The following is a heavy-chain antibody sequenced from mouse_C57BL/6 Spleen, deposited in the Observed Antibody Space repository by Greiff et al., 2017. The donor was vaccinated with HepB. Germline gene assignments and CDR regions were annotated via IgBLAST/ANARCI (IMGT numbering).Heavy chain of an antibody. J-gene: IGHJ3*01. CDR1: GYTFTSYW. V-gene: IGHV1-50*01. D-gene: IGHD3-3*01. CDR2: IDPSDSYT. CDR3: ARGMRASQSTWFAY. Sequence: QVQLQQPGAELVKPGASVKLSCKASGYTFTSYWMQWVKQRPGQGLEWIGEIDPSDSYTNYNQKFKGKATLTVDTSSSTAYMQLSSLTSEDSAVYYCARGMRASQSTWFAYWGQGTLVTVSA.